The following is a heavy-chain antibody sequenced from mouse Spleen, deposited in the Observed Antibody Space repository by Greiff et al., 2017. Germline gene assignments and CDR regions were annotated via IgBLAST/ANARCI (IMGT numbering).Heavy chain of an antibody. CDR1: GYTFTDYE. CDR3: TRFAFGGFAY. Sequence: VQLQQSGAELVRPGASVTLSCKASGYTFTDYEMHWVKQTPVHGLEWIGAIDPETGGTAYNQKFKGKAILTADKSSSTAYMELRSLTSEDSAVYYCTRFAFGGFAYWGQGTLVTVSA. J-gene: IGHJ3*01. V-gene: IGHV1-15*01. CDR2: IDPETGGT.